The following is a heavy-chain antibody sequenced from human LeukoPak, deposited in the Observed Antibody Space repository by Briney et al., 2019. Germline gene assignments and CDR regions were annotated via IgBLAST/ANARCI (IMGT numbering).Heavy chain of an antibody. V-gene: IGHV5-51*01. CDR2: IYPDDSDT. D-gene: IGHD7-27*01. J-gene: IGHJ4*02. CDR3: ARESPDWGSDY. Sequence: GESLKISCKGSGYSFTSYWIGWVRQMPGKGLEWMGIIYPDDSDTRYSPSFQGQVTISAVKSISTAYLQWSSLKASDTAMYYCARESPDWGSDYWGQGTLVTVSS. CDR1: GYSFTSYW.